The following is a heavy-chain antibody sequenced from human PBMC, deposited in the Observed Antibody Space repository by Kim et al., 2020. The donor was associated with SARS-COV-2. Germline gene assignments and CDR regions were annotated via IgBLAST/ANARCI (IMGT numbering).Heavy chain of an antibody. CDR3: ARGGGYYDFWSGANWFDP. J-gene: IGHJ5*02. CDR1: GGSISSGGYY. D-gene: IGHD3-3*01. Sequence: SETLSLTCTVSGGSISSGGYYWSWIRQHPGKGLEWIGYIYYSGSTYYNPSLKSRVTISVDTSKNQFSLKLSSVTAADTAVYYCARGGGYYDFWSGANWFDPWGQGTLVTVSS. CDR2: IYYSGST. V-gene: IGHV4-31*03.